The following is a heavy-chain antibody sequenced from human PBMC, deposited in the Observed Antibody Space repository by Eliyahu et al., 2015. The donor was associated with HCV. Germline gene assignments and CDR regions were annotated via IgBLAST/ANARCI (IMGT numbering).Heavy chain of an antibody. Sequence: QVQLQQWGAGLLKPSETLSLTCAVYGGSFSGYYWSWIRQPPGKGLEWIGEINHSGRPKYKPSLKSRVTISVDTSKNQFSLKLSSVTAADTAVYYCARGRSSWVYYVPYYFDYWGQGTLVTVSS. CDR1: GGSFSGYY. CDR2: INHSGRP. J-gene: IGHJ4*02. D-gene: IGHD6-13*01. V-gene: IGHV4-34*01. CDR3: ARGRSSWVYYVPYYFDY.